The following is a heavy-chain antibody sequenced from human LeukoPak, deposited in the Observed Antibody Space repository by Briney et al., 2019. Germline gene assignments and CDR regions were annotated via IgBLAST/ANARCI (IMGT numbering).Heavy chain of an antibody. V-gene: IGHV3-15*01. CDR1: GFTFSNTW. D-gene: IGHD3-16*02. Sequence: PGGSLRLSCAASGFTFSNTWMSWVRQAPGKGLEWVGHIKRRTDGGTTDYGAPVKGRFTISRDDSKNTLYLQMNSLKAEDTAVYYCTTDRKLGGTIAAFDYWGQGTLVTVSS. CDR3: TTDRKLGGTIAAFDY. J-gene: IGHJ4*02. CDR2: IKRRTDGGTT.